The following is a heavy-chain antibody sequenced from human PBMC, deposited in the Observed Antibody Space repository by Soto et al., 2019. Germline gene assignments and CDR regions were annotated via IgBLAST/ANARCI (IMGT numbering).Heavy chain of an antibody. Sequence: ASVKVSCKASGGTFSSYALSWVRQAPGQGLEWMGWINPNSGGTNYAQKFQGWVTMTRDTSISTAYMELSRLRSDDTAVYYCARDARGDEAPMDYWGQGTLVTVSS. CDR3: ARDARGDEAPMDY. V-gene: IGHV1-2*04. J-gene: IGHJ4*02. CDR2: INPNSGGT. CDR1: GGTFSSYA. D-gene: IGHD3-10*01.